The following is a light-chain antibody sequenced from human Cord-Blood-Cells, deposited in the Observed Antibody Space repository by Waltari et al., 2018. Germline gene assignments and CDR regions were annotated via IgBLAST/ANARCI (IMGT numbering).Light chain of an antibody. CDR1: SSDVGGYNY. J-gene: IGLJ2*01. Sequence: QSALTQPASVSGSPGQSITISCTGTSSDVGGYNYVSWYQQHPGKAPKLMIDEVSNRPSGVSNRFSGSKSGNTASLTISGLQAEDEAYYYCSSYTSSSTLLVVFGGGTKLTVL. V-gene: IGLV2-14*01. CDR2: EVS. CDR3: SSYTSSSTLLVV.